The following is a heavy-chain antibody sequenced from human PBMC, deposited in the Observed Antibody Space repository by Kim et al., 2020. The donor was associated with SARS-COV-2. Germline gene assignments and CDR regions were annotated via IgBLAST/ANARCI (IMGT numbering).Heavy chain of an antibody. J-gene: IGHJ6*02. D-gene: IGHD6-19*01. CDR3: ARELQWLGIFVGMDV. CDR1: GFTFSSYS. V-gene: IGHV3-48*02. Sequence: VGSLRLSCAASGFTFSSYSMNWVRQAPGKGLEWVSYISSSSSTIYYADSVKGRFTISRDNAKNSLYLQMNSLRDEDTAVYYCARELQWLGIFVGMDVWGQGTTVTVSS. CDR2: ISSSSSTI.